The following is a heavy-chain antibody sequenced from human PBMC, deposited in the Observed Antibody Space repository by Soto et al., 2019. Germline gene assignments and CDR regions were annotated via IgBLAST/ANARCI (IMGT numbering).Heavy chain of an antibody. J-gene: IGHJ4*02. V-gene: IGHV1-8*01. CDR3: ARGSYAIDY. D-gene: IGHD3-16*01. CDR2: MNTNIDYT. CDR1: GYTFTSHG. Sequence: ASVKVSCKASGYTFTSHGINWVRQASGQGLEWVGWMNTNIDYTDYAQKFQGRLTMTRNTSISTAYMELSSLTSEDTAVYYCARGSYAIDYWGQGTPVTVSS.